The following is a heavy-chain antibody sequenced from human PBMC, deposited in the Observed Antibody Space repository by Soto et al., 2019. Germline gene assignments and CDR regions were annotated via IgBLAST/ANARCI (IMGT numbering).Heavy chain of an antibody. CDR3: AKVPTGEFVY. J-gene: IGHJ4*02. D-gene: IGHD7-27*01. V-gene: IGHV3-30*18. CDR2: ISYDGSNK. CDR1: GFTFSSYG. Sequence: LRLSCAASGFTFSSYGMHWVRQAPGKGPEWVAVISYDGSNKYYADSVKGRFTISRDNSKNTLYLQMNSLRAEDTAVYYCAKVPTGEFVYWGQGTLVTVSS.